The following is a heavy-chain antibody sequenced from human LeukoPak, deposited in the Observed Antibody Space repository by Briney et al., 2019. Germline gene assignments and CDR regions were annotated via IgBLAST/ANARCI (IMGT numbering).Heavy chain of an antibody. J-gene: IGHJ4*02. CDR2: INHSGST. CDR3: ARGAYYYGSGNQLVFDY. CDR1: GGSFSGYY. D-gene: IGHD3-10*01. Sequence: KPSETLSLTCAVYGGSFSGYYWSWIRQPPGKGLEWIGEINHSGSTNYNPSLKSRVTISVDTSKNQFSLKLSSVTAADTAVYYCARGAYYYGSGNQLVFDYWGQGTLVTVSS. V-gene: IGHV4-34*01.